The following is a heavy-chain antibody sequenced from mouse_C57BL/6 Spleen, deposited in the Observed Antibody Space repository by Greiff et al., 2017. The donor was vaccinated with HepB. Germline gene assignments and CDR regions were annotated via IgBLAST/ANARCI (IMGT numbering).Heavy chain of an antibody. V-gene: IGHV1-26*01. CDR2: IIPNNGGT. CDR3: ARSVGYYDSWFAY. CDR1: GYTFTDYY. Sequence: EVQLQQSGPELVKPGASVKISCKASGYTFTDYYMNWVKQSHGKSLEWIGDIIPNNGGTSYNQKFKGKATLTVDKSSSTAYMELRSLTSEDSAVYYCARSVGYYDSWFAYWGQGTLVTVSA. J-gene: IGHJ3*01. D-gene: IGHD2-4*01.